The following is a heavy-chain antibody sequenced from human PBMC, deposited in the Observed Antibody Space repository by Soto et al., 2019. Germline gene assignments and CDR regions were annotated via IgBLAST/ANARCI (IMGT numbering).Heavy chain of an antibody. Sequence: EVQLVESGGGLVQPGGSLKVSCTGFGFNFSGSALHWVRQPSGKGLEWVGRIRVKTQTYATSYATSVQGRFFLSRDNAKNTAYLQMNSLRDDDTGVYYCTGRGSDSLQDIWGPETLVTVS. J-gene: IGHJ4*02. V-gene: IGHV3-73*01. CDR3: TGRGSDSLQDI. D-gene: IGHD2-21*02. CDR2: IRVKTQTYAT. CDR1: GFNFSGSA.